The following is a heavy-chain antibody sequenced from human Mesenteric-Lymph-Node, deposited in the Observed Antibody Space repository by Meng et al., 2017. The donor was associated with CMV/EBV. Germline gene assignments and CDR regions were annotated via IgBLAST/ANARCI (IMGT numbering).Heavy chain of an antibody. CDR3: ARDGYSSSFYYYYYGMDV. Sequence: SCAASGFTFSSYAMSWVRQAPGKGLEWVSVIYSGGTNTYYADSVKGRFSISRDNSKNTLYLQMNSLRAEDTAVYYCARDGYSSSFYYYYYGMDVWGQGTTVTVSS. D-gene: IGHD6-6*01. V-gene: IGHV3-23*03. CDR1: GFTFSSYA. J-gene: IGHJ6*02. CDR2: IYSGGTNT.